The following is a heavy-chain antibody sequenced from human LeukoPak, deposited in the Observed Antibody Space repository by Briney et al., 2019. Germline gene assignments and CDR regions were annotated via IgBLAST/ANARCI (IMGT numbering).Heavy chain of an antibody. CDR3: ARSRGGYGDYGSWFDP. J-gene: IGHJ5*02. V-gene: IGHV4-34*01. CDR1: GGSFSGYY. Sequence: PSETLCLTCAVYGGSFSGYYWSWIRQPPGKGLEWMGEINHSGSTNYNPSLKSRVTISVDTSNNQFSLTLNAVTAADTAVYYCARSRGGYGDYGSWFDPWGQGILVTVSS. CDR2: INHSGST. D-gene: IGHD3-16*01.